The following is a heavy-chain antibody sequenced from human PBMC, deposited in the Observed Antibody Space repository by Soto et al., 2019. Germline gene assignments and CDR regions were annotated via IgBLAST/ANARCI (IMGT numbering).Heavy chain of an antibody. CDR1: GFTFSSYA. CDR2: ISGSGGST. D-gene: IGHD6-13*01. V-gene: IGHV3-23*01. J-gene: IGHJ4*02. Sequence: GGSLRLSCAASGFTFSSYAMSWVRQAPGKGLEWVSAISGSGGSTYYADSVKGRFTISRDNSKNTLYLQMNSLRAEDTAVYYCAKLSGIAAAGTRDNFDYWGQGTLVTVSS. CDR3: AKLSGIAAAGTRDNFDY.